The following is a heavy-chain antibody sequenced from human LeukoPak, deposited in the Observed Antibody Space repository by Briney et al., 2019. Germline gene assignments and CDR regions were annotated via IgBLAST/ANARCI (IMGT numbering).Heavy chain of an antibody. J-gene: IGHJ4*02. CDR2: IWYDGSNK. D-gene: IGHD6-19*01. CDR1: GFTFSSYG. CDR3: ARVAMGDQWLVRYFDY. Sequence: GGSLRLSCAASGFTFSSYGMHWVRQAPGKGLEWVAVIWYDGSNKYYADSVKGRFTISRDNSKNTLYLQMNSLRAEDTAVYYCARVAMGDQWLVRYFDYWGQGTLVTVSS. V-gene: IGHV3-33*01.